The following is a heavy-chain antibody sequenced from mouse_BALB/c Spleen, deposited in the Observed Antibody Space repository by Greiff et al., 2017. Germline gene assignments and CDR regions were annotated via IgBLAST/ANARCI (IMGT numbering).Heavy chain of an antibody. CDR1: GYTFTSYW. CDR3: ARGGNYDSFYAMDY. J-gene: IGHJ4*01. V-gene: IGHV1S127*01. Sequence: VKLMESGPELVRSGASVKMSCKASGYTFTSYWLHWVNQRPGQGLEWIGMIDPSNSETRLNQKFKDKATLNVDKSSNPAYMQLSSLTSEDSAVFYCARGGNYDSFYAMDYWGQGTSVTVSA. CDR2: IDPSNSET. D-gene: IGHD2-4*01.